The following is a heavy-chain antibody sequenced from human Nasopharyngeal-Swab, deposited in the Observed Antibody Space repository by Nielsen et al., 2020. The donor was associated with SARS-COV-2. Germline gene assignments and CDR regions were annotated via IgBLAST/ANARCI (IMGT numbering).Heavy chain of an antibody. D-gene: IGHD2-21*01. CDR1: GGSFSGYY. J-gene: IGHJ6*03. V-gene: IGHV4-34*01. Sequence: GSLRLSCAVYGGSFSGYYWSWIRQPPGKGLEWIGEINHSGSTNYNLSLKSRVTISVDTSKNQFSLKLSSVTAADTAVYYCARGVVVIPNYYYYYYMDVWGKGTTVTVSS. CDR3: ARGVVVIPNYYYYYYMDV. CDR2: INHSGST.